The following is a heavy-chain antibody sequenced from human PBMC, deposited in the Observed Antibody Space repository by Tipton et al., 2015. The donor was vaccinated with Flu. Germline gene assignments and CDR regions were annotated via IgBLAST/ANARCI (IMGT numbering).Heavy chain of an antibody. CDR3: ATYLN. V-gene: IGHV4-38-2*01. CDR2: IHRSGST. Sequence: TLSLTCAVSGDSISSDYFWDWIRQPPGKGLEWIATIHRSGSTSYNPSLRSRVTISVDTSKNQFSLKLKSVTAADTGVYYCATYLNWGQGSLVTVSS. CDR1: GDSISSDYF. J-gene: IGHJ4*02.